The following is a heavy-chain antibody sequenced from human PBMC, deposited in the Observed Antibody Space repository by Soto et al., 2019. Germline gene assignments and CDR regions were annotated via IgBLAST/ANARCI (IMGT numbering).Heavy chain of an antibody. Sequence: QVQLQQWGAGLLEPSETLSLTCAVYGGSFSGYYWSWIRQSPGKGLEWIGEVNHSGSTNYNPSLKSRVTISVDTSKNQCALLLSSVTAADMCAWYCARRSGSGWCFASWGQPTLVTVSS. V-gene: IGHV4-34*01. J-gene: IGHJ4*02. CDR1: GGSFSGYY. D-gene: IGHD6-19*01. CDR3: ARRSGSGWCFAS. CDR2: VNHSGST.